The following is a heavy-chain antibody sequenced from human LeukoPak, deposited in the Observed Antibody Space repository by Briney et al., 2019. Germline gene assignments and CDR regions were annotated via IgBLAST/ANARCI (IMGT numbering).Heavy chain of an antibody. J-gene: IGHJ6*03. CDR2: INAGNGNT. V-gene: IGHV1-3*03. CDR1: GYTFTGYY. D-gene: IGHD6-6*01. Sequence: GASVTVSCKASGYTFTGYYMHWVRQAPGQRLEWMGWINAGNGNTKYSQEFQGRVTITRDTSASTAYMELSSLRSEDMAVYYCARESKEYSSARVGYYYYYMDVWGKGTTVTVSS. CDR3: ARESKEYSSARVGYYYYYMDV.